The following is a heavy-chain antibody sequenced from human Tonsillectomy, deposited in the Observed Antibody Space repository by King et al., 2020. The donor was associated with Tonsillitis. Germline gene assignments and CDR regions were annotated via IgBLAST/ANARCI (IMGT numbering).Heavy chain of an antibody. CDR1: GFTFSSYG. CDR3: ARDQLPYYYMDV. Sequence: VQLVESGGGVVQPGRSLRLSCAASGFTFSSYGMHWVRQAPGKGLEWVAVIWYDGGNKYYADSVKGRFTISRDNSKNTLCLQMNSLRAEDTAVYYCARDQLPYYYMDVWGKGNTVTVSS. J-gene: IGHJ6*03. CDR2: IWYDGGNK. D-gene: IGHD2-2*01. V-gene: IGHV3-33*08.